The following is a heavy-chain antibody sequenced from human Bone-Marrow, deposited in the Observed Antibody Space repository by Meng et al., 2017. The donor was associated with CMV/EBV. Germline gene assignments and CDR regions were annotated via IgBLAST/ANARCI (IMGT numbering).Heavy chain of an antibody. CDR3: ACGSGRYYNRAFDI. Sequence: GESLKISCVASGFTFSDYYMTWIRQASGKGLEWVSYISSSGRSIYYADSVKGRFTISRDNAKNSLYLQMNSLRAEDTAVYYYACGSGRYYNRAFDIWGQGTMVAVSS. V-gene: IGHV3-11*04. CDR2: ISSSGRSI. CDR1: GFTFSDYY. J-gene: IGHJ3*02. D-gene: IGHD3-10*01.